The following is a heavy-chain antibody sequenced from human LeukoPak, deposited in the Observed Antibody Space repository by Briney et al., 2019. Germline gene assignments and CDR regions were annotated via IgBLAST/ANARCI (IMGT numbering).Heavy chain of an antibody. Sequence: GGSLRLSCAASGFTFSSYWMSRVRQAPGKGLEWVANIKQDGSEKYYVGSVKGRFTISRDNAKNSLYLQMNSLRAEDTAVYYCARDEGIVVVPAATLSDYGMDVWGQGTTVTVSS. D-gene: IGHD2-2*01. J-gene: IGHJ6*02. CDR1: GFTFSSYW. CDR3: ARDEGIVVVPAATLSDYGMDV. CDR2: IKQDGSEK. V-gene: IGHV3-7*01.